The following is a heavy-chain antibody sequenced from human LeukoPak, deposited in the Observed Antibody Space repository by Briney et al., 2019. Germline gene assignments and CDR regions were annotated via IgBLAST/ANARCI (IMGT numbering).Heavy chain of an antibody. CDR3: AKDRVRPQPYYFDY. CDR2: ISGSGGST. V-gene: IGHV3-23*01. J-gene: IGHJ4*02. CDR1: GFTFSDYY. Sequence: PGGSLRLSCAVSGFTFSDYYMTWFRQAPGKGLEWVSAISGSGGSTYYADSVKGRFTNSRDNSKNTLYLQMNSLKAEDTAVYYCAKDRVRPQPYYFDYWGQGTLVTVSS. D-gene: IGHD1-1*01.